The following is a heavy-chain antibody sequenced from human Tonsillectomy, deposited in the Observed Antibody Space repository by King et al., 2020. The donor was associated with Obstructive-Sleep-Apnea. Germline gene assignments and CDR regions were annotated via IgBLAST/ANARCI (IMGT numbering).Heavy chain of an antibody. Sequence: VQLQESGPGLVKPSETLSLTCTVSGGSISRYYWSWIRQPPGKGLEWIGYIYYSGSTNYNPSLQSRVTISVDTSKNQFSLKLSSVTAADTAVYSCARHDEYGGNSDYFDYWGQGTLVTVSS. CDR2: IYYSGST. D-gene: IGHD4-23*01. V-gene: IGHV4-59*08. CDR3: ARHDEYGGNSDYFDY. CDR1: GGSISRYY. J-gene: IGHJ4*02.